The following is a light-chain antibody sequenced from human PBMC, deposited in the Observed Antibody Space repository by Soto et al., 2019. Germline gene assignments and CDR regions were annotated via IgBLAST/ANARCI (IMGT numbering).Light chain of an antibody. CDR3: AAWDDSLSGVE. CDR1: SSNIGSNY. CDR2: KND. Sequence: QSVLTQPPSASGTPGQRVTISCSGSSSNIGSNYVYWYQRLPGTAPKLLIYKNDQRPSGVPDRFSGSKSGTSASLAISGLRSEDEADYYCAAWDDSLSGVEFGGGTKVTVL. V-gene: IGLV1-47*01. J-gene: IGLJ2*01.